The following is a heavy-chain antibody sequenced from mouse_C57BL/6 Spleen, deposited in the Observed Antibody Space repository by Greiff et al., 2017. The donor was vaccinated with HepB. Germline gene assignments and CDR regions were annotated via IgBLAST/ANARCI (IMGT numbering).Heavy chain of an antibody. CDR2: IRNKANGYTT. V-gene: IGHV7-3*01. CDR1: GFTFTDYY. D-gene: IGHD3-2*02. J-gene: IGHJ3*01. Sequence: EVMLVESGGGLVQPGGSLSLSCAASGFTFTDYYMSWVRQPPGKALEWLGFIRNKANGYTTEYSASVKGRFTISRDNSQSILYLQMNALRAEDSATYFCARYGTTGSWFAYWGQGTLVTVSA. CDR3: ARYGTTGSWFAY.